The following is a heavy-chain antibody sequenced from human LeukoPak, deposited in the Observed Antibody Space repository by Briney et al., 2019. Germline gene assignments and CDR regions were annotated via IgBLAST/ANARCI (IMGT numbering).Heavy chain of an antibody. CDR2: ISGSGGST. CDR1: GFTFSSYA. D-gene: IGHD4-17*01. V-gene: IGHV3-23*01. CDR3: AKSDGDYGDYFDY. J-gene: IGHJ4*02. Sequence: PGGSLRLSCAASGFTFSSYAMSWVRQAPGKGLEWVSAISGSGGSTYYADSVKGRFTISKDNSKNTLYLQMNSLRAEDTAVYYCAKSDGDYGDYFDYWGQGTLVTVSS.